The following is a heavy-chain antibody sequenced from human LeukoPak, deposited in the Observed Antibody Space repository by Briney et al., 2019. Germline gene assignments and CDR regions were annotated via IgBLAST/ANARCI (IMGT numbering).Heavy chain of an antibody. V-gene: IGHV5-10-1*01. CDR1: GYTFTTYW. J-gene: IGHJ6*02. CDR3: ARPLTGYYNGGMDV. D-gene: IGHD3-9*01. Sequence: GESLQISCKGSGYTFTTYWIIWVRQLPGKGLEWMGRIDPSDSYANYSPSFQGHVTISADKSISTAYLQWSSLKASDTAMYYCARPLTGYYNGGMDVWGQGTTVTVSS. CDR2: IDPSDSYA.